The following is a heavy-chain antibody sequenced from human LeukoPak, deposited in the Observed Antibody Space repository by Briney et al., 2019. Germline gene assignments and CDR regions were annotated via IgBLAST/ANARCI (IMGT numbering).Heavy chain of an antibody. D-gene: IGHD4-17*01. CDR2: ISGSGSTM. J-gene: IGHJ6*03. CDR3: YGTPYYYYMDV. Sequence: GGSLRLSCAASGFTFSDYYMIWIRQAPWKGLEWVSYISGSGSTMYDADSVKGRFTISRDNAKNSLYLQMNSLRAEDTAVYYCYGTPYYYYMDVWGKGTTVTVSS. V-gene: IGHV3-11*04. CDR1: GFTFSDYY.